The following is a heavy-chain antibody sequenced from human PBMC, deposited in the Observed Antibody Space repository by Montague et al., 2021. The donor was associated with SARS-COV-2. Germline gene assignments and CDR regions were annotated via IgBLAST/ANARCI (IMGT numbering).Heavy chain of an antibody. Sequence: PALVKPTQTLTLTCTFSGFSLSTSGMCVSRIRQPPGKALEWLARIDWDDDKHYSTSLKTRLTTSKDTSKNQVVLTMTNMDPVDTATYYCARSSVGRGVSLDYWGQGTLVTVSS. CDR1: GFSLSTSGMC. CDR3: ARSSVGRGVSLDY. D-gene: IGHD3-10*01. CDR2: IDWDDDK. V-gene: IGHV2-70*11. J-gene: IGHJ4*02.